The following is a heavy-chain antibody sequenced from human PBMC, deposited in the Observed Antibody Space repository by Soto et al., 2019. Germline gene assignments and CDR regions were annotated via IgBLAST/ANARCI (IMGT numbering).Heavy chain of an antibody. CDR2: ISYDGSNK. CDR3: AKGRGLGRFDY. Sequence: QVQLVESGGGVVQPGRSLRLSCAASGFTFSSYGMHWVRQAPGKGLEWVAVISYDGSNKYYADSVKGRFTISRDNSKNTLYLQMNSLRAEDTAVYYCAKGRGLGRFDYWGQGTLVTVSS. V-gene: IGHV3-30*18. J-gene: IGHJ4*02. CDR1: GFTFSSYG. D-gene: IGHD6-19*01.